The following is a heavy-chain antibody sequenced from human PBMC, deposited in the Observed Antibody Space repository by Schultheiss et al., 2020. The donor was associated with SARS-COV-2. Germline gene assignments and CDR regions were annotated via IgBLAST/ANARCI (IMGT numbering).Heavy chain of an antibody. Sequence: LSLTCAASGFTFSSYWMSWVRQAPGKGLEWVSSISSSSSYIYYADSVKGRFTISRDNAKNSLYLQMNSLRAEDTAVYYCARRRYDRLQSRYFDLWGRGTLVTVSS. J-gene: IGHJ2*01. CDR3: ARRRYDRLQSRYFDL. D-gene: IGHD5-24*01. V-gene: IGHV3-21*01. CDR2: ISSSSSYI. CDR1: GFTFSSYW.